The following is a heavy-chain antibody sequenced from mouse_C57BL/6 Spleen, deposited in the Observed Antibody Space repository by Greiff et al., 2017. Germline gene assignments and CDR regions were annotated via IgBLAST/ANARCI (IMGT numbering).Heavy chain of an antibody. D-gene: IGHD2-5*01. Sequence: VQLQQPGAELVRPGSSVKLSCKASGYTFTSYWMHLVKQRPIQGLEWIGNIDPSDSETHYNQKFKDKATLTVDKSSSTAYMQLSSLTSEDSAVYYCASYYSNYPFAYWGQGTLVTVSA. J-gene: IGHJ3*01. V-gene: IGHV1-52*01. CDR1: GYTFTSYW. CDR3: ASYYSNYPFAY. CDR2: IDPSDSET.